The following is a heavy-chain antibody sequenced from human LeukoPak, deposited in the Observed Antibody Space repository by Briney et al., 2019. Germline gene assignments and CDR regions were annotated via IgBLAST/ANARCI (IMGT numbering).Heavy chain of an antibody. D-gene: IGHD6-19*01. CDR3: SRGISTSGWLDY. J-gene: IGHJ4*02. V-gene: IGHV3-53*01. CDR2: MYSGGRT. Sequence: GGSLRLSCAASGFTVSSNYMSWVRQAPGKGLEWVAVMYSGGRTYYADSVKGRFTISRDNSKNTLYLQMNSLRADDTAVYYCSRGISTSGWLDYWGQGTLLTVSS. CDR1: GFTVSSNY.